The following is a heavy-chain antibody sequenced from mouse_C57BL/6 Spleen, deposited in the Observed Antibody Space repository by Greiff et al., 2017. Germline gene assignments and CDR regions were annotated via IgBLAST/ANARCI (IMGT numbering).Heavy chain of an antibody. J-gene: IGHJ1*03. D-gene: IGHD1-1*01. CDR1: GYTFTSYW. CDR2: IDPSDSYT. Sequence: QVQLKQPGAELVKPGASVKLSCKASGYTFTSYWMQWVKQRPGQGLEWIGEIDPSDSYTNYNQKFKGKATLTVDTSSSTAYMQLSSLTSEDSAVYYCARSGCYYGSSHWYFDVWGTGTTVTVSS. V-gene: IGHV1-50*01. CDR3: ARSGCYYGSSHWYFDV.